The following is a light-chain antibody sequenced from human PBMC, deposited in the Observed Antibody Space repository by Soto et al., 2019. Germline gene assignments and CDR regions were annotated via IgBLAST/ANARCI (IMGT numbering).Light chain of an antibody. CDR1: RTDFEGYDY. CDR2: DVY. Sequence: QSALTQPASVSGSPGQWIAISCTGDRTDFEGYDYVSWYQQHPGQAPKLIIYDVYNRPSGVSHRFSGSKSGDTASLTISGLLSEEEADYYCTSYRSSTPFWVFGPGTKVTVL. J-gene: IGLJ1*01. V-gene: IGLV2-14*03. CDR3: TSYRSSTPFWV.